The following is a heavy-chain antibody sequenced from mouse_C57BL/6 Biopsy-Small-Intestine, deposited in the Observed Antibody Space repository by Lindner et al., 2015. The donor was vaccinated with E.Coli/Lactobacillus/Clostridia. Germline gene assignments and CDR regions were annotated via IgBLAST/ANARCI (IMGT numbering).Heavy chain of an antibody. J-gene: IGHJ4*01. V-gene: IGHV1-53*01. D-gene: IGHD1-3*01. Sequence: SVKVSCKASGDTITTSYMHWLRQASGQGPEWMGIINPGSGTPSYSQKFQGRVTLTRDTSTSTIFLELSGLRSEDSAVYYCARGRSGVYDYWGQGTLVTVSS. CDR1: GDTITTSY. CDR3: ARGRSGVYDY. CDR2: INPGSGTP.